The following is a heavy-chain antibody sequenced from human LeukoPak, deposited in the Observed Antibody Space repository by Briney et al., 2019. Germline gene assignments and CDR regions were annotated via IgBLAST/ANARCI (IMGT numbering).Heavy chain of an antibody. Sequence: GGSLRLSCAASGFTFDDYAMHWVRQAPGKGLEWVSSISSSSNYVYYADSVKGRFTISRDNAKNSLYLQMNSLRAEDTAVYYCAREYCSGSNCYSDAFEIWGQGTMVTVSS. D-gene: IGHD2-15*01. J-gene: IGHJ3*02. CDR2: ISSSSNYV. V-gene: IGHV3-21*01. CDR1: GFTFDDYA. CDR3: AREYCSGSNCYSDAFEI.